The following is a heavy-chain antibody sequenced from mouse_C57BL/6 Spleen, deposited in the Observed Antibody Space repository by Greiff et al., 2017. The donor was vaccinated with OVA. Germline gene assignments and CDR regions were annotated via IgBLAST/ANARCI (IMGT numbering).Heavy chain of an antibody. V-gene: IGHV1-64*01. Sequence: VQLQQPGAELVKPGASVKLSCKASGYTFTSYWMHWVKQRPGQGLEWIGMIHPNSGSTNYNEKFKSKATLTVDKSSSTAYMQLSSLTSEDSAVYYCARPSVTTVYAMDYWGQGTSVTVSS. J-gene: IGHJ4*01. CDR1: GYTFTSYW. CDR2: IHPNSGST. CDR3: ARPSVTTVYAMDY. D-gene: IGHD1-1*01.